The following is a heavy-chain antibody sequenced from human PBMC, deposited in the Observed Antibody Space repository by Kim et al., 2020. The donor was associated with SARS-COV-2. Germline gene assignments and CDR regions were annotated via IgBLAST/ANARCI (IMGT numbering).Heavy chain of an antibody. D-gene: IGHD5-18*01. CDR2: GCDT. V-gene: IGHV3-53*01. Sequence: GCDTNYAASVKGRFPISRDKSKNTVYLQMNSLRVEDTAVYYCARGDTAIDYWGQGTLVTVSS. CDR3: ARGDTAIDY. J-gene: IGHJ4*02.